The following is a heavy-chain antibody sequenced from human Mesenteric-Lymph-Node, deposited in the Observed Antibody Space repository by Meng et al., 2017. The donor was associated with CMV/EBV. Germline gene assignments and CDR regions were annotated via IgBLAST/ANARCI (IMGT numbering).Heavy chain of an antibody. CDR2: IYSGGST. V-gene: IGHV3-66*02. CDR3: ARESPTALYGMDV. Sequence: GESLKISCEASGFTFDDYGMSWVRQAPGKGLEWVSVIYSGGSTYYADSVKGRFTISRDNSKNTLYLQMNSLRAEDTAVYYCARESPTALYGMDVWGQGTTVTVSS. D-gene: IGHD4-17*01. J-gene: IGHJ6*02. CDR1: GFTFDDYG.